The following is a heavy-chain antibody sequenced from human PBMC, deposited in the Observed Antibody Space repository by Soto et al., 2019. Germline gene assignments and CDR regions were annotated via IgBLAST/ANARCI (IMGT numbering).Heavy chain of an antibody. CDR2: IIPIFGTI. CDR1: GGTFSTYT. V-gene: IGHV1-69*06. Sequence: QVLLVQSGAEVKKPGSSVKVSCKASGGTFSTYTLSWVRQAPGQGLEWMGGIIPIFGTINYAQKFQGRVTITADRSTTTAYMELISPRSDDTAVDYCAILTPITGVYWGQGALVTVSS. D-gene: IGHD5-12*01. CDR3: AILTPITGVY. J-gene: IGHJ4*02.